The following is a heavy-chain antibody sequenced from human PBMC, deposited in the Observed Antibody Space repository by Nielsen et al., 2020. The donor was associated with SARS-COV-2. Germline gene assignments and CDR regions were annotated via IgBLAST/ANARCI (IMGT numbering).Heavy chain of an antibody. V-gene: IGHV3-23*01. Sequence: GESLKISYAASGFTFSNYAMNWVRQTPGKGPEWVSGISGSGGSTYFADSVKGRFTISRDNSKSTLSLQMNSLRAEDTAVYYCAKGWSSSAYDSLLYDYWGQGTLVTVSS. J-gene: IGHJ4*02. CDR3: AKGWSSSAYDSLLYDY. D-gene: IGHD5-12*01. CDR1: GFTFSNYA. CDR2: ISGSGGST.